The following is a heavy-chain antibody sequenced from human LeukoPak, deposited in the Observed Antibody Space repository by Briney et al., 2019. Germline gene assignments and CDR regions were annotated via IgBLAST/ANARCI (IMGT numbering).Heavy chain of an antibody. D-gene: IGHD3-3*01. J-gene: IGHJ6*02. V-gene: IGHV4-4*07. Sequence: SETLSLTCTVSGGSISSYYWSWIRQPAGKGLEWIGRTYTSGSTNYNPSLKSRVTMSVGTSKNQFSLKLSSVTAADTAVYYCARDVCSSTSCRYYDFWSGYPGGMDVWGQGTTVTVSS. CDR1: GGSISSYY. CDR3: ARDVCSSTSCRYYDFWSGYPGGMDV. CDR2: TYTSGST.